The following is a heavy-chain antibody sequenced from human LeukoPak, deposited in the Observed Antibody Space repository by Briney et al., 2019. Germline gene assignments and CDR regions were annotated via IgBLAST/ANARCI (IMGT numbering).Heavy chain of an antibody. V-gene: IGHV1-69*04. D-gene: IGHD2-2*01. CDR2: IIPILGIA. J-gene: IGHJ4*02. Sequence: ASVKVSCKASGGTFSSYAISWVRQAPGQGLEWMGRIIPILGIANYAQKFQGRVTITADKSTSTAYMELSSLRSEDTAVYYCARSPASSTSDYWGQGTLVTVSS. CDR1: GGTFSSYA. CDR3: ARSPASSTSDY.